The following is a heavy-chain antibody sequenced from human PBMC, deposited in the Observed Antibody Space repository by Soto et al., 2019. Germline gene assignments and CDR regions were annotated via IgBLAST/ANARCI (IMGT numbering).Heavy chain of an antibody. CDR3: ARVGQLLEEAEIYYYYGMDV. D-gene: IGHD3-10*01. J-gene: IGHJ6*02. CDR2: IKQDGSEK. V-gene: IGHV3-7*03. Sequence: GGSLRLSCAASGFTFSSYWMSWVRQAPGKGLEWVANIKQDGSEKYYVDSVKGRFTISRDNAKNSLYLQMNSLRAEDTAVYYCARVGQLLEEAEIYYYYGMDVWGPGTTVTVSS. CDR1: GFTFSSYW.